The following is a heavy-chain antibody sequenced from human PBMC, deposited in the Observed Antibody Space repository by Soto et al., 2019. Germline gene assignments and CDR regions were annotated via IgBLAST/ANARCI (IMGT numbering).Heavy chain of an antibody. J-gene: IGHJ4*02. CDR2: INPSGGST. V-gene: IGHV1-46*01. CDR3: AREDPQDYYDSSGSLDY. D-gene: IGHD3-22*01. Sequence: ASVKVSFKASGYTFTSYFMHWVRQAPGQGLEWMGIINPSGGSTSYAQKFQGRVTMTRDTSTSTVYMELSSLRSEDTAVYYCAREDPQDYYDSSGSLDYWGQGTLVTVSS. CDR1: GYTFTSYF.